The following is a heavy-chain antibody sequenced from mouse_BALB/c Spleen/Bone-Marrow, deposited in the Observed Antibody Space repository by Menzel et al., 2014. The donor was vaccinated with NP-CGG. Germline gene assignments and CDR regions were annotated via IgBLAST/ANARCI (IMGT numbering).Heavy chain of an antibody. Sequence: QVQLQQSGAQLEKPGSSAKLSCKASVYTFTSYWMHWVKLRPGQGFEWIGEINPSNGGTNYNETFKRKATLTVDKSSSTAFVHHSCLTSDDSAVFYYTIYYGSSPYCYFDVWGTGTAVTVSS. J-gene: IGHJ1*03. D-gene: IGHD1-1*01. CDR3: TIYYGSSPYCYFDV. CDR2: INPSNGGT. CDR1: VYTFTSYW. V-gene: IGHV1S16*01.